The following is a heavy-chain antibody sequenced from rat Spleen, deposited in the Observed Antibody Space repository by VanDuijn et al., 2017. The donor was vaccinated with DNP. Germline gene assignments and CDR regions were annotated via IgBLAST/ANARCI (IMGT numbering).Heavy chain of an antibody. Sequence: EVQLLESGPGLVRPSQSLSLTCSVTGFSITSNYWGWIRKFPGNKMEWMGYISYSGTTGYNPSLRSRISITRDTSKNQFLLQVNSVTTEDTATYYCARGLNYGGYKYYYWYFDFWGPGTMVTVSS. CDR2: ISYSGTT. CDR1: GFSITSNY. V-gene: IGHV3-1*01. D-gene: IGHD1-11*01. J-gene: IGHJ1*01. CDR3: ARGLNYGGYKYYYWYFDF.